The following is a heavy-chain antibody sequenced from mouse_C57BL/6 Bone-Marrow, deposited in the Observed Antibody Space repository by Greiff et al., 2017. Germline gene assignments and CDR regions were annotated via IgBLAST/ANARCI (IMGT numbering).Heavy chain of an antibody. Sequence: EVMLVESGEGLVKPGWSLKLSCAASGFTFSSYAMSWVRQTPEKRLEWVAYISSGGDYIYYADTVKGRFTISRDNARNTLYLQMSSLKSEDTAMYYCTREDYGFDYWGQGTTLTVSA. D-gene: IGHD2-4*01. CDR2: ISSGGDYI. J-gene: IGHJ2*01. CDR3: TREDYGFDY. CDR1: GFTFSSYA. V-gene: IGHV5-9-1*02.